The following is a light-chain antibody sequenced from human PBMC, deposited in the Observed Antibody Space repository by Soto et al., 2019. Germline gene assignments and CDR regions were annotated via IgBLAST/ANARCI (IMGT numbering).Light chain of an antibody. CDR3: LLYYGAATV. CDR1: TGAVTSGYY. J-gene: IGLJ3*02. CDR2: STS. Sequence: QAVVTQEPSLTVSPGGTVTLTCASSTGAVTSGYYPNWFQQKPGQAPRALIYSTSNKQSWTPARFSGSLLGGKAALTLSGVQPEDEAEYYCLLYYGAATVFGGGTKLTVL. V-gene: IGLV7-43*01.